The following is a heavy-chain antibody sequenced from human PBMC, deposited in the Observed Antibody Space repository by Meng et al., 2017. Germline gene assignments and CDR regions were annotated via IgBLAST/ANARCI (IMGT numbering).Heavy chain of an antibody. CDR2: TYYRSKWYN. Sequence: QLQQSGPGLLKPPHPLSPTCAFSGDTVSSYSAAWNWIRQSPSRGLEWLGRTYYRSKWYNDFAVSVKSRINITPDTSKNHFSLQLNSVTPEDTAVYYCASGWSMFQTWGQGTLVTVSS. D-gene: IGHD3-10*02. CDR1: GDTVSSYSAA. J-gene: IGHJ4*02. V-gene: IGHV6-1*01. CDR3: ASGWSMFQT.